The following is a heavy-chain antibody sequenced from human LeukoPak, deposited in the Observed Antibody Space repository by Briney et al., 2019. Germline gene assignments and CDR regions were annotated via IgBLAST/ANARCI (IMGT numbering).Heavy chain of an antibody. V-gene: IGHV3-7*01. J-gene: IGHJ4*02. CDR3: ARRFIAAAFFDH. CDR1: GFTFSSYW. D-gene: IGHD6-13*01. Sequence: GGSLRLSCAASGFTFSSYWMSWVRQAPGKGLEWVANIKEDGSEKYYVDSVRGRFTLSRDNARNSLYLQMNSLRAEDTAVYYCARRFIAAAFFDHWGPGTLVAVSS. CDR2: IKEDGSEK.